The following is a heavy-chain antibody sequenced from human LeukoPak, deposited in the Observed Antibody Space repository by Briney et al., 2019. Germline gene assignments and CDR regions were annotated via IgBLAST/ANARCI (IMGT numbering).Heavy chain of an antibody. D-gene: IGHD2-2*01. CDR2: IYYSGST. CDR3: ARDPGDCSSTSCYRGFDP. CDR1: GGSISSSSYY. V-gene: IGHV4-39*07. J-gene: IGHJ5*02. Sequence: KPSETLSLTCTVSGGSISSSSYYWGWIRQPPGKGLEWIGSIYYSGSTYYNPSLKSRVTISVDTSKNQFSLKLSSVTAADTAVYYCARDPGDCSSTSCYRGFDPWGQGTLVTVSS.